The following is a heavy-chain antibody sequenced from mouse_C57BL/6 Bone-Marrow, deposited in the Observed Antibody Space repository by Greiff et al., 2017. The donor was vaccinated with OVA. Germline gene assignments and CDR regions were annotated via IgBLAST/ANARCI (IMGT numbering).Heavy chain of an antibody. J-gene: IGHJ3*01. D-gene: IGHD1-1*01. CDR2: IYPRDGST. CDR1: GYTFTDHT. Sequence: QVQLKESDAELVKPGASVKISCKASGYTFTDHTIHWMKQRPEQGLEWIGYIYPRDGSTKYNEKFKGKATLTADKSSSTAYMQLNSLTSEDSAVYCCANKEFYYGSSAVKSGFAYWGQGTLVTVSA. V-gene: IGHV1-78*01. CDR3: ANKEFYYGSSAVKSGFAY.